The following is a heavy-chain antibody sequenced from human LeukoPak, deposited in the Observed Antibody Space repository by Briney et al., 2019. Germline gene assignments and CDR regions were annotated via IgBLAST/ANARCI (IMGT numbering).Heavy chain of an antibody. CDR3: VSPPSSTWNH. CDR1: GFAFSSYT. D-gene: IGHD6-13*01. Sequence: GGSLRLSCAASGFAFSSYTMNWVRQAPGKGLEWVSSISTSSSYIYYADSLKGRFPVSRDNAKNSLYLQMNSLRAEDTAVYYCVSPPSSTWNHWGQGTLVTVSS. J-gene: IGHJ5*02. V-gene: IGHV3-21*01. CDR2: ISTSSSYI.